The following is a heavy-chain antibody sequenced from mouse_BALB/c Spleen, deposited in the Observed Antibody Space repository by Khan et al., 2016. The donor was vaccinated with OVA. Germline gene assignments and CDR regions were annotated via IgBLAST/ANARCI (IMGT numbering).Heavy chain of an antibody. CDR3: AKSREYDYDEFAY. J-gene: IGHJ3*01. Sequence: QIQLVQSGPELMKPGETVKISCKASGYTFTNYGMNWVKQAPRKGLKWMGWINTYTGEPTYADDFKGRFAFSLETSASTAYLQINNLKNEDMATYFCAKSREYDYDEFAYWGQGTLVTVSA. V-gene: IGHV9-1*02. CDR1: GYTFTNYG. D-gene: IGHD2-4*01. CDR2: INTYTGEP.